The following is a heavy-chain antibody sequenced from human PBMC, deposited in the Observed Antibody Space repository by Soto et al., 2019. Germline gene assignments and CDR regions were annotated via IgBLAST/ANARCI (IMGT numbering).Heavy chain of an antibody. CDR2: IIPILGIA. CDR1: GGTFSSYT. Sequence: QVQLVQSGAEVKKPGSSVKVSCKASGGTFSSYTISWVRQAPGQGLEWMGRIIPILGIANYAQKFQGRVTITADKSTSTAYMELSSLRSEDTAVYYCATTPASGYSGYDLGLFDYWGQGTLVTVSS. D-gene: IGHD5-12*01. J-gene: IGHJ4*02. V-gene: IGHV1-69*02. CDR3: ATTPASGYSGYDLGLFDY.